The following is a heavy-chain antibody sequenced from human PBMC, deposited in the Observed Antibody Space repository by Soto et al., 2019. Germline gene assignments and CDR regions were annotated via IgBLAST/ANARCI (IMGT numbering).Heavy chain of an antibody. CDR2: IYYSGST. V-gene: IGHV4-39*01. Sequence: SETLSFTCTVSGGSISSSSYYWGWIRQPPGKGLEWIGSIYYSGSTYYNPSLKSRVTISVDTSKNQFSLKLSSVTAADTAVYYCARLDCSSTSCHPTYYDILTGYYIAYWGQGTLVTVSS. D-gene: IGHD3-9*01. CDR3: ARLDCSSTSCHPTYYDILTGYYIAY. CDR1: GGSISSSSYY. J-gene: IGHJ4*02.